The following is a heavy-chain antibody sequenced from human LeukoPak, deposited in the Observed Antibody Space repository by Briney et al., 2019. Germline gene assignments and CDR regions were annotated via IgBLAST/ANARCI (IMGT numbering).Heavy chain of an antibody. CDR1: GFTFSSYW. CDR3: ARDIEFST. Sequence: GGSLRLSCAASGFTFSSYWMSWVRQAPGKGLEWLSLINFSGGNTYYADSMKGRFTISRDNSKDTLYLQMNSLRAEDTAIYYCARDIEFSTWGLGTMVTVSS. J-gene: IGHJ3*01. V-gene: IGHV3-23*01. D-gene: IGHD3-3*02. CDR2: INFSGGNT.